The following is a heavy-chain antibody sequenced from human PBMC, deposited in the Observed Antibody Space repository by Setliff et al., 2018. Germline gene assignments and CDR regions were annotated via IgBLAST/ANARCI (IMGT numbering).Heavy chain of an antibody. J-gene: IGHJ4*02. CDR2: TIPMFGTT. V-gene: IGHV1-69*05. D-gene: IGHD3-9*01. CDR1: GGTFSSYG. CDR3: VRQDILTSYYMFDY. Sequence: ASVKVSCKASGGTFSSYGISWVRQAPGQGLEWMGGTIPMFGTTSYARQFQGRVTMTMDASITTVYMELSRLTSDDTAVYYCVRQDILTSYYMFDYWGQGTLVTVSS.